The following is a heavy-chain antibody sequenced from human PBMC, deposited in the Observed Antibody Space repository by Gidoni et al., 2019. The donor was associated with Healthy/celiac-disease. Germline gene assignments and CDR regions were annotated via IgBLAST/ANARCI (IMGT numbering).Heavy chain of an antibody. D-gene: IGHD3-16*02. V-gene: IGHV1-2*02. CDR2: INPNSGGT. J-gene: IGHJ4*02. CDR1: GYTFTGYY. Sequence: QVQLVQSGAEVKKPGASVKVSCKASGYTFTGYYMHWVRQAPGQGLEWMGWINPNSGGTNYAQKFQGRVTMTRDTSISTAYMELSRLRSDDTAVYYCARGATYDYVWGSYHRYFDYWGQGTLVTVSS. CDR3: ARGATYDYVWGSYHRYFDY.